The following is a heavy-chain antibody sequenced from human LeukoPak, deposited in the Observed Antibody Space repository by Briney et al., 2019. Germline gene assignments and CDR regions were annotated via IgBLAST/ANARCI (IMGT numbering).Heavy chain of an antibody. D-gene: IGHD2-15*01. Sequence: GESLRISCKGSGYSFTSYWISWVRQMPGKGLEWMGGIDPSDSYTNYSPSFQGHVTISADKSISTAYLQWSSLKASDTAMYYCARQDCSGGSCFRNYWFDPWGQGTLVTVSS. J-gene: IGHJ5*02. CDR1: GYSFTSYW. CDR3: ARQDCSGGSCFRNYWFDP. CDR2: IDPSDSYT. V-gene: IGHV5-10-1*01.